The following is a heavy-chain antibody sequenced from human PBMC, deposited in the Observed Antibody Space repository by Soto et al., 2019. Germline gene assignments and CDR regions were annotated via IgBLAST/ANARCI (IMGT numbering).Heavy chain of an antibody. J-gene: IGHJ5*02. CDR2: ISSNGGST. V-gene: IGHV3-64D*06. D-gene: IGHD1-7*01. CDR3: VKDVEPGITGTTIWFDP. CDR1: GFTFSSYA. Sequence: GGSLRLSCSASGFTFSSYAMHWVRQAPGKGLEYVSAISSNGGSTYYADSVKGGFTISRDNSKNTLYLQMSSLRAEDTAVYYCVKDVEPGITGTTIWFDPWGQGTLVTVSS.